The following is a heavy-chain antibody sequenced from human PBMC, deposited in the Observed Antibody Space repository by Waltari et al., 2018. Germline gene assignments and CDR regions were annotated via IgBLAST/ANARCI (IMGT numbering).Heavy chain of an antibody. Sequence: QVQLVQSGAEVKKPGSSVKVSCKASGGTFSSYAISWVRQAPGQGLEWMGRIFPIFGTANYARKFQGRVTITADKSTSTAYMELSSLRSEDTAVYYCAREAGGYDYGWFDPWGQGTLVTVSS. D-gene: IGHD5-12*01. CDR2: IFPIFGTA. V-gene: IGHV1-69*08. CDR3: AREAGGYDYGWFDP. J-gene: IGHJ5*02. CDR1: GGTFSSYA.